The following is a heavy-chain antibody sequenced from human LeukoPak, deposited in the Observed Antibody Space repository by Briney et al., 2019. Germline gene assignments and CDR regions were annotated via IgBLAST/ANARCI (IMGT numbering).Heavy chain of an antibody. CDR2: ISGSGTNT. CDR3: AKGSVPIISSSYFDY. CDR1: GFTFRSYA. J-gene: IGHJ4*02. D-gene: IGHD6-13*01. V-gene: IGHV3-23*01. Sequence: GGSLRLSCAASGFTFRSYAMNWVRQAPGKGLEWVSVISGSGTNTYYADSVKGRFTVSRDNSKNTLFLQMHSLRAEDTAVYYCAKGSVPIISSSYFDYWGQGTLVTVSS.